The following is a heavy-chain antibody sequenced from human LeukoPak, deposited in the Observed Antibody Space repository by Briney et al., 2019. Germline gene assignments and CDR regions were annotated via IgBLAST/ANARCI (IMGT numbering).Heavy chain of an antibody. CDR3: AADAGCSGGSCYYYYYGMDV. CDR1: VSTFTSSA. V-gene: IGHV1-58*01. J-gene: IGHJ6*04. CDR2: IVVGSGNT. Sequence: GTSVKVSCTCSVSTFTSSAVQWLRQASGQRPEWIRWIVVGSGNTNYAQKFQERVTITRDMSTSTAYMELSSLRSEDTAVYYCAADAGCSGGSCYYYYYGMDVWGKGTTVTVSS. D-gene: IGHD2-15*01.